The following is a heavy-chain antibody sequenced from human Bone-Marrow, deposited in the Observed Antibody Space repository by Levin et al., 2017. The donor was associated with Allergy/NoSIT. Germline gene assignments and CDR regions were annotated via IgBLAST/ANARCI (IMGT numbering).Heavy chain of an antibody. Sequence: SQTLSLTCTVSGGSISSYYWSWIRQPPGKGLEWIGYIYYSGSTNYNPSLKSRVTISVDTSKNQFSLKLSSVTAADTAVYYCAREIKSPREPQYWGYYFDYWGQGTLVTVSS. V-gene: IGHV4-59*01. CDR3: AREIKSPREPQYWGYYFDY. CDR2: IYYSGST. J-gene: IGHJ4*02. CDR1: GGSISSYY. D-gene: IGHD2-8*02.